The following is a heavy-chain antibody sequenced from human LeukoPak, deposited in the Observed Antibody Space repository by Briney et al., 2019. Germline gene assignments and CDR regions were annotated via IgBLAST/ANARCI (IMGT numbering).Heavy chain of an antibody. D-gene: IGHD3-22*01. CDR3: ARGLGSSGYYLIAFDI. V-gene: IGHV3-74*01. CDR2: INIDGSST. CDR1: GFTFSSYW. J-gene: IGHJ3*02. Sequence: GGSLRLSCAASGFTFSSYWMHWVRQAPGKGLVWVSRINIDGSSTSYADSVKGRFTISRDNAKNTLYLQMNSLRAADTAVYYCARGLGSSGYYLIAFDIWGQGTMVTVSS.